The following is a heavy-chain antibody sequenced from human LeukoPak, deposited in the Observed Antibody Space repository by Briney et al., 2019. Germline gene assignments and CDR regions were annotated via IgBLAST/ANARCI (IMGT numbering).Heavy chain of an antibody. J-gene: IGHJ6*03. CDR3: ARGGKDTIVLYYYYYMDV. CDR2: MNPNSGNT. Sequence: ASVKVSCKAYGYTFTSYDINWVRQATGQGPEWMGWMNPNSGNTGYAQKFQGRVTMTRNTSISTAYMELSSLRSEDTAVYYCARGGKDTIVLYYYYYMDVWGKGTTVTVSS. D-gene: IGHD3-3*01. CDR1: GYTFTSYD. V-gene: IGHV1-8*01.